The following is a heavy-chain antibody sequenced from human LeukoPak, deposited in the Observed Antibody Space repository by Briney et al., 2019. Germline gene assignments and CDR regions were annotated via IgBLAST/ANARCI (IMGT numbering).Heavy chain of an antibody. J-gene: IGHJ3*02. Sequence: GGSLRLSCAASGFTFSSYSMNWVRQAPGKGLEWVSSISSSNSYIYYADSVKGRFTISRDNAKNSLYLQMNSLRAEDTAVYYCARDSRGDDAFDIWGQGTMVTVSS. CDR3: ARDSRGDDAFDI. V-gene: IGHV3-21*01. CDR2: ISSSNSYI. D-gene: IGHD2-15*01. CDR1: GFTFSSYS.